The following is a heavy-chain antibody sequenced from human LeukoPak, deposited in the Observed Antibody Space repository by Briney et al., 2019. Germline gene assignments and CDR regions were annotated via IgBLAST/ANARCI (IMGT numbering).Heavy chain of an antibody. Sequence: GASVKVSCKASGYTFTSYGISWVRQAPGQGLEWMGWISAYNGNTNYAQELQGRVTMTTDTSTSTAYMELRSLRSDDTAVYYCARDLFMTTVTTIPRYYYYGMDVWGQGTTVTVSS. D-gene: IGHD4-17*01. CDR2: ISAYNGNT. CDR1: GYTFTSYG. CDR3: ARDLFMTTVTTIPRYYYYGMDV. J-gene: IGHJ6*02. V-gene: IGHV1-18*01.